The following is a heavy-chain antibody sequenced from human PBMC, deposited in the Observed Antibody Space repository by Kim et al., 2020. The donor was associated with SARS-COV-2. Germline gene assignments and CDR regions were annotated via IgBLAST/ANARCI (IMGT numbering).Heavy chain of an antibody. CDR2: IWYDGSNK. D-gene: IGHD3-22*01. V-gene: IGHV3-33*01. CDR1: GFTFSSYG. J-gene: IGHJ4*02. Sequence: GGSLRLSCAASGFTFSSYGMHWVRQAPGKGLEWVAVIWYDGSNKYYADSVKGRFTISRDNSKNTLYLQMNSLRAEDTAVYYCARGTYYYDSSGYYPEGFDYWGQGTLVTVSS. CDR3: ARGTYYYDSSGYYPEGFDY.